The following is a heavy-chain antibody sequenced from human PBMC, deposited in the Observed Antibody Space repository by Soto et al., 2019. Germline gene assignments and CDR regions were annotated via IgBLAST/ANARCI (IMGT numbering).Heavy chain of an antibody. D-gene: IGHD6-6*01. J-gene: IGHJ6*02. V-gene: IGHV3-30-3*01. Sequence: PGGSLRLSCAASGFTFSSYAMHWVRQAPDKGLEWVAVISYDGSNKYYADSVKGRFTISRDNSKNTLYLQMNSLRAEDTAVYYCARGEVAARLYYYYYGMDVWGQGTTVTVSS. CDR2: ISYDGSNK. CDR3: ARGEVAARLYYYYYGMDV. CDR1: GFTFSSYA.